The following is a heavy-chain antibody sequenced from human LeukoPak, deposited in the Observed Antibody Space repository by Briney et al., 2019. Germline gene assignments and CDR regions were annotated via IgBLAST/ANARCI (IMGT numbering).Heavy chain of an antibody. CDR3: ARRGYGSGWQRFDY. Sequence: GGYLRLSCAASGFMFSDYYMHWIRQAPGKGLEWVSFISSGGTTIYYADSVKGRFTISRDNAKNSLHLQMNSLRAEDTAVYYCARRGYGSGWQRFDYWGQGTLVTVSS. CDR2: ISSGGTTI. CDR1: GFMFSDYY. J-gene: IGHJ4*02. V-gene: IGHV3-11*04. D-gene: IGHD6-19*01.